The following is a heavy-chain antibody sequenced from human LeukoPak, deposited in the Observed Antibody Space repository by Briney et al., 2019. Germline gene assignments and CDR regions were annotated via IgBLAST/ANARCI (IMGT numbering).Heavy chain of an antibody. CDR1: GGSISSYY. D-gene: IGHD3-3*01. Sequence: SETLSLTCTVSGGSISSYYWSWIRQPAGKGLEWIGRIYTSGSTNYNPSLKSRVTMSVDTSKNQFSLKLSSVTAADTAVYYCARDRGDTIFGVVELGYYYYGMDVWGQGTTVTVPS. CDR2: IYTSGST. V-gene: IGHV4-4*07. CDR3: ARDRGDTIFGVVELGYYYYGMDV. J-gene: IGHJ6*02.